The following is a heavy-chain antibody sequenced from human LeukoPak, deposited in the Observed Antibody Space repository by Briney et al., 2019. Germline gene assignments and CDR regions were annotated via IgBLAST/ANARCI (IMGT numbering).Heavy chain of an antibody. V-gene: IGHV5-51*01. CDR3: ARLVAPVEMATINSVWFDP. CDR2: IYPGDPDT. D-gene: IGHD5-24*01. J-gene: IGHJ5*02. Sequence: GESLKISCKGSGYSFTSYWIGWVRQMPGKGLEWMGIIYPGDPDTRYSPSFQGQVTISADKSISTAYLQWSSLKASDTAMYYCARLVAPVEMATINSVWFDPWGQGTLVTVSS. CDR1: GYSFTSYW.